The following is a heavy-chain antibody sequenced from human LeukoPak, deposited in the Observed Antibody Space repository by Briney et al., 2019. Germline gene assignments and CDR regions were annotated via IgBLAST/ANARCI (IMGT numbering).Heavy chain of an antibody. CDR2: ISWNSGSI. D-gene: IGHD3-10*01. V-gene: IGHV3-9*01. Sequence: PGGSLRLSCAASGFMFDDYAMYWVRQAPGKGLEWVSGISWNSGSIAYADSVKGRFTISRDNAKNSLYLQMNSLRAEDTALYYCVKGRWFGELLSWGQGTLVSVSS. CDR1: GFMFDDYA. CDR3: VKGRWFGELLS. J-gene: IGHJ5*02.